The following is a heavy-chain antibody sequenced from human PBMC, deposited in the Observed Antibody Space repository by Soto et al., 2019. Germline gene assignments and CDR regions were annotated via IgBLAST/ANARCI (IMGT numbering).Heavy chain of an antibody. Sequence: GSLRLSCAASGFTFTRYSVNWVRQAPGKGLEWVSSISSTTNYIYYGDSMKGRFTISRDNAKNSLYLEMNSLRAEDTAVYYCERDQEDLTSKFDYWGQGSLVTVSS. J-gene: IGHJ4*02. CDR2: ISSTTNYI. CDR1: GFTFTRYS. CDR3: ERDQEDLTSKFDY. V-gene: IGHV3-21*06.